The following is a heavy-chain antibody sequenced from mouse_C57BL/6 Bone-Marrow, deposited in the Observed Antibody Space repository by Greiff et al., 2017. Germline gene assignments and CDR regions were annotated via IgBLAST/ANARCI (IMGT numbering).Heavy chain of an antibody. CDR1: GFTFSSYA. J-gene: IGHJ3*01. D-gene: IGHD5-1*01. Sequence: EVKLMESGEGLVKPGGSLKLSCAASGFTFSSYAMSWVRQTPEKRLEWVAYISSGGDYIYYADTVKGRFTISRNNARNTLYLQMSSLKSEDTAMXYCTREYCSWFAYWGQGTLVTVSA. V-gene: IGHV5-9-1*02. CDR3: TREYCSWFAY. CDR2: ISSGGDYI.